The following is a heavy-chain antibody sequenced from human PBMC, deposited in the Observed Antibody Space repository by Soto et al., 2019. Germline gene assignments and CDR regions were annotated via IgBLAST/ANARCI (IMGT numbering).Heavy chain of an antibody. CDR1: GGSFSGYY. CDR2: INHSGST. D-gene: IGHD3-9*01. CDR3: ARGRYDYDILTGYYMWFDP. V-gene: IGHV4-34*01. J-gene: IGHJ5*02. Sequence: SETLSLTCAVYGGSFSGYYWSWIRQPPGKGLEWIGEINHSGSTNYNPSLKSRVTISVDTSKNQFSLKLSSVTAADTAVYYCARGRYDYDILTGYYMWFDPWGQGTLVTV.